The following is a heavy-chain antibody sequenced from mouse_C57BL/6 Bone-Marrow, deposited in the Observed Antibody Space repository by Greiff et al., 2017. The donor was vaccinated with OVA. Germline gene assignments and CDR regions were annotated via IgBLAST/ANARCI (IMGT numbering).Heavy chain of an antibody. J-gene: IGHJ2*01. V-gene: IGHV14-4*01. CDR3: TFFITTVTY. CDR2: IDPENGDT. CDR1: GFNIKDDY. D-gene: IGHD1-1*01. Sequence: VQLKQSGAELVRPGASVKLSCTASGFNIKDDYMHWVKQRPEQGLEWIGWIDPENGDTEYASKFQGKATITADTSSNTAYLQLSSLTSEDTAVYYCTFFITTVTYWGQGTTLTVSS.